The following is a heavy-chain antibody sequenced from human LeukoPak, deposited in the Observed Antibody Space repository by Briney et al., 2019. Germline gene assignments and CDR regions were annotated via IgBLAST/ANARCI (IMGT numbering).Heavy chain of an antibody. Sequence: GASVKVSCKASGYTFTSYGIRWVRQAPGQGLEWMGWISAYNGNTNYAQKLQGRVTMTTDTSTSTAYMELRSLRSDDTAVYYCARQGRGVTTYYFDYWGQGTLVTVSS. CDR1: GYTFTSYG. CDR2: ISAYNGNT. CDR3: ARQGRGVTTYYFDY. J-gene: IGHJ4*02. V-gene: IGHV1-18*04. D-gene: IGHD3-10*01.